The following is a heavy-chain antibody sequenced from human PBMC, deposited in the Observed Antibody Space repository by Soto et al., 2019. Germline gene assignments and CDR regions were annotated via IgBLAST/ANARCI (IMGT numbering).Heavy chain of an antibody. D-gene: IGHD2-15*01. V-gene: IGHV4-59*08. J-gene: IGHJ6*03. Sequence: SETLSLTCTVSGGSISSYYWSWIRQPPGKGLEWIGYIYYSGSTNYNPSLKSRVTISVDTSKNQFSLKLSSVTAADTAVYYCARQYCSGGSCYERYYYYYYMDVRGKGTTVTVSS. CDR3: ARQYCSGGSCYERYYYYYYMDV. CDR1: GGSISSYY. CDR2: IYYSGST.